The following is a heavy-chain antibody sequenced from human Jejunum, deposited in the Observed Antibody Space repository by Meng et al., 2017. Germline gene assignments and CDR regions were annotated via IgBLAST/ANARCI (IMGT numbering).Heavy chain of an antibody. D-gene: IGHD3-16*01. CDR1: GVSVTSGHYY. CDR2: VFYTGST. V-gene: IGHV4-61*01. J-gene: IGHJ4*02. Sequence: QVQLQESGPGLVRPSGTLSLTCTVSGVSVTSGHYYWSWVRQPPGQGLEWIGHVFYTGSTNYSPSFKSRVTISVHTSMNQFSLKLNSVTAADTAVYYCARGGWDFEYWGQGILVTVSS. CDR3: ARGGWDFEY.